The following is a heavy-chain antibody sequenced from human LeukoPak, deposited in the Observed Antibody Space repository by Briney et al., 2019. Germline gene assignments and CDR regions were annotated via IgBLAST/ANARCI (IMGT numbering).Heavy chain of an antibody. J-gene: IGHJ4*02. D-gene: IGHD3-22*01. V-gene: IGHV3-33*06. CDR2: IWYDGSNK. Sequence: GRSLRLSCAASGFTFSSYAMHWVRQAPGKGLEWVAVIWYDGSNKYYAGSVKGRFTISRDNSKNTLYLQMNSLRAEDTAVYYCAKEMYYYESSGALNSWGQGTLVTVSS. CDR1: GFTFSSYA. CDR3: AKEMYYYESSGALNS.